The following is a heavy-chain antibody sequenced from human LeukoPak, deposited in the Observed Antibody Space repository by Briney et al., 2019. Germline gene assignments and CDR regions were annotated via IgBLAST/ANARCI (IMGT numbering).Heavy chain of an antibody. CDR3: ARLYDSNYFDY. J-gene: IGHJ4*02. D-gene: IGHD3-22*01. CDR2: IYYSGST. Sequence: SETLSLTCTVSGGSISSSSYYWGWIRQPPGKGLEWIGSIYYSGSTYYNSSLKSRVTISVDTSKNQFSLKLSSVTAADTAVYYCARLYDSNYFDYWGQGTLVTVSS. V-gene: IGHV4-39*07. CDR1: GGSISSSSYY.